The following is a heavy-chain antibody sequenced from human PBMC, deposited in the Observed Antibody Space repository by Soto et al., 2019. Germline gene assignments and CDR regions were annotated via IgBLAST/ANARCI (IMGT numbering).Heavy chain of an antibody. CDR2: ISTDGSIT. V-gene: IGHV3-74*01. CDR3: ARRETARGFDY. J-gene: IGHJ4*02. Sequence: SLRLSCAASGFTFSSYWMHWVRQAPGGGLVWVSRISTDGSITNYADSVKGRFTISRDNAKNTLYLEMNSLRAEDTAVYHCARRETARGFDYWGQGTLVTVSS. CDR1: GFTFSSYW. D-gene: IGHD6-6*01.